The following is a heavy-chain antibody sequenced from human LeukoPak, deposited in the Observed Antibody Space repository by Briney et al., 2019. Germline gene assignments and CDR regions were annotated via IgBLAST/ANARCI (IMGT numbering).Heavy chain of an antibody. J-gene: IGHJ4*02. V-gene: IGHV4-30-4*08. CDR2: IYYSGST. Sequence: SETLSLTCTVSGGSISSGDYYWSWIRQPPGKGLEWIGYIYYSGSTYYNPSLKSPVTISVDTSKNQFSLKLSSVTAADTAVYYCARAPYYYDSSGYPFDYWGQGTLVTVSS. D-gene: IGHD3-22*01. CDR1: GGSISSGDYY. CDR3: ARAPYYYDSSGYPFDY.